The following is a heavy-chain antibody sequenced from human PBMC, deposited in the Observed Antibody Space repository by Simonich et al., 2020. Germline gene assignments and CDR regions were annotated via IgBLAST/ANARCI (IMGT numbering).Heavy chain of an antibody. D-gene: IGHD6-13*01. CDR3: ARDQGGRAAAATDY. Sequence: QVQLVQSGAEVKKPGASVKVSCKASGYTFTSYGISWVRQAPGQGLEWMGWSRAYNGNKNYAKKPQARVTMTTDTSTSTAYMELRSLRSDDTAVYYCARDQGGRAAAATDYWGQGTLVTVSS. CDR1: GYTFTSYG. V-gene: IGHV1-18*01. J-gene: IGHJ4*02. CDR2: SRAYNGNK.